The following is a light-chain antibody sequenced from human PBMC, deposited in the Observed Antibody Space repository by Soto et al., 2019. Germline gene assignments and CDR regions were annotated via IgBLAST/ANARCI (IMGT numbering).Light chain of an antibody. Sequence: EIVMTQSPATLSVSPGERATLSCRASQSVSSNLAWYQQKPGQAPRLLIYGASTRATGIPARFSGSGSGTEFTLTISRLQSEDFAVYYCQQYNSSPQTFGGGTKVEIK. CDR2: GAS. CDR1: QSVSSN. V-gene: IGKV3-15*01. CDR3: QQYNSSPQT. J-gene: IGKJ4*02.